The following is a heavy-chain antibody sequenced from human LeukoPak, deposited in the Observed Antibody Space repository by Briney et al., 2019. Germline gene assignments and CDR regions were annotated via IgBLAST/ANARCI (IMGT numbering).Heavy chain of an antibody. V-gene: IGHV3-53*01. CDR1: GFTVSLNY. J-gene: IGHJ4*02. Sequence: PGGSLRLSCAASGFTVSLNYMTWVRQPPGKGLEWVSVIYNNDSTYYADSVKGRFTISRDSPNNTLYLQMKSLRVEDTAIYYCARDINVMIVAPGYWGQGTLVTVSS. D-gene: IGHD3-22*01. CDR2: IYNNDST. CDR3: ARDINVMIVAPGY.